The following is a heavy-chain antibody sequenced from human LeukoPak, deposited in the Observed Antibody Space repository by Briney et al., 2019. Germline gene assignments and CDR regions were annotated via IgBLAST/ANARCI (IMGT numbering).Heavy chain of an antibody. Sequence: GGSLRLSCAASGFTFSSFAMHWVRQAPGKGLEYLSAIYSDGGRTYYADSVKGRFTTSRDNSKNTLYFEMSSLRVEDTAVYYCVKSPGSGWPVWGQGTLLTVSS. D-gene: IGHD6-19*01. J-gene: IGHJ4*02. CDR1: GFTFSSFA. V-gene: IGHV3-64D*06. CDR2: IYSDGGRT. CDR3: VKSPGSGWPV.